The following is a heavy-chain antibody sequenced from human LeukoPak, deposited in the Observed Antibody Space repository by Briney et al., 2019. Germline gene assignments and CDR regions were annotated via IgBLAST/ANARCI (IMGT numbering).Heavy chain of an antibody. J-gene: IGHJ4*02. CDR3: ARVKWLLFDY. Sequence: PGGSLRLSCEGSAFIFSGHWMNWVRQTPGKGLEWVASIKEDGSERQYVDSVKGRFSISRDNTKGSLFLQLNSLRAEDTAVYYCARVKWLLFDYWGQGTLVTVSS. V-gene: IGHV3-7*03. D-gene: IGHD3-22*01. CDR2: IKEDGSER. CDR1: AFIFSGHW.